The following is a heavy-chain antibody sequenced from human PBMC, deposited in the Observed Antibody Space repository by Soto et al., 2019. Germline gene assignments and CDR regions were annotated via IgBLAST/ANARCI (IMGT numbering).Heavy chain of an antibody. D-gene: IGHD3-16*01. V-gene: IGHV3-7*01. J-gene: IGHJ4*02. CDR3: VCGGNFFVY. Sequence: EVQLVESGGGLVQPGGSLRLSCAASGFTFSKCWMTWVRRPPGRGLEWVANLDQDGSERYYGDSVRGRCTISRDTAKNSLYLQMNSLRAEDTAVYYCVCGGNFFVYWGQGTLVTVSP. CDR2: LDQDGSER. CDR1: GFTFSKCW.